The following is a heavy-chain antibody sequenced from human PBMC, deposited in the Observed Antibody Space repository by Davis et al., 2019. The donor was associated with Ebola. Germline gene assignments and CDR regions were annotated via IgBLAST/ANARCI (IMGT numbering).Heavy chain of an antibody. CDR2: ISPYNGDT. J-gene: IGHJ4*02. V-gene: IGHV1-18*01. CDR3: ARKSYFDS. CDR1: GYTFSHYG. Sequence: AASVKVSCKASGYTFSHYGISWVRPAPGLGLEWVGGISPYNGDTNYAQKFQGRVTMTTDTSTSTAYMELRSLRSDDTAMYFCARKSYFDSWGQGTLVTVSS.